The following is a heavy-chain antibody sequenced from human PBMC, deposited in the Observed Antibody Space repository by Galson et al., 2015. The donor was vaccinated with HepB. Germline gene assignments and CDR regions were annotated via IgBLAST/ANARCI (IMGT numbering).Heavy chain of an antibody. J-gene: IGHJ6*02. Sequence: ETLSLTCTVSGGSINSYYWSWIRQSPGKGLEWIGYIYYSGSTNYNPSLKSRVTISVDTSKNQFSLKLSSVTAADTAVYYCARHVTDYDYYGMDVWGQGTTVTVSS. CDR3: ARHVTDYDYYGMDV. V-gene: IGHV4-59*08. CDR2: IYYSGST. CDR1: GGSINSYY.